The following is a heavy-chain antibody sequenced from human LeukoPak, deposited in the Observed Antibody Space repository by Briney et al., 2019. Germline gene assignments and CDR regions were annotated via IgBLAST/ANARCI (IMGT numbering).Heavy chain of an antibody. J-gene: IGHJ4*02. Sequence: KGGESLKISCKRSGYNFPTYWIAWVRQMPRKGLEGMGSIYPSDSDTRYSPSFEGQVTISVVKSISTVYLQWSRLRASDTAMYYCARYYGSGAAYWGQGTLVTVSS. V-gene: IGHV5-51*01. CDR1: GYNFPTYW. CDR3: ARYYGSGAAY. D-gene: IGHD3-10*01. CDR2: IYPSDSDT.